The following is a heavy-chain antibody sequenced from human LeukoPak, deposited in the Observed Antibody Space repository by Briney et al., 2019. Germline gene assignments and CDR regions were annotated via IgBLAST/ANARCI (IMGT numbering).Heavy chain of an antibody. CDR1: GGSISPYY. CDR2: IYYSGST. V-gene: IGHV4-59*01. CDR3: ARVTLYSSSWYVSDY. J-gene: IGHJ4*02. Sequence: SETLXLTCTVSGGSISPYYWSWIRQSPGKGLEWFGYIYYSGSTNYNPSLKSRVTISVDTSKNQFSLKLSSVTAADTAVYYCARVTLYSSSWYVSDYWGQGTLVTVSS. D-gene: IGHD6-13*01.